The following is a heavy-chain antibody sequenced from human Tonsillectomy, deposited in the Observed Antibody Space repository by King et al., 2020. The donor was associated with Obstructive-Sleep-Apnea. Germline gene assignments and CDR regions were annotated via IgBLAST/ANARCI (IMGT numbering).Heavy chain of an antibody. CDR2: LSFDVSDK. V-gene: IGHV3-30*04. Sequence: VQLVESGGGVVQPGGSLRLSCAASGFTFSGYAMHWVRQAPGKGLEWVALLSFDVSDKNYADSVKGRFTISRDNSKNTLYLQMNSLRAEDTAVYYCVRPLSDYYDTSGYFHFSYWGQGALVTVSS. D-gene: IGHD3-22*01. CDR1: GFTFSGYA. J-gene: IGHJ4*02. CDR3: VRPLSDYYDTSGYFHFSY.